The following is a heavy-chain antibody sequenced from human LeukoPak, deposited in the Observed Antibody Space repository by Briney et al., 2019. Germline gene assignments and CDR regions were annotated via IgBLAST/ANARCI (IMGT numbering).Heavy chain of an antibody. CDR1: GSTFSSYD. CDR3: ARDRAATRVFDY. Sequence: PGRSLRLSCAASGSTFSSYDMHWVRQAPGKGLEWVAVIWYDGGNKYFADSVKGRFTIPRDNSKNTLYLQMNSLSTEDTAVYYCARDRAATRVFDYWGQGTLVTVSS. CDR2: IWYDGGNK. V-gene: IGHV3-33*01. D-gene: IGHD2-15*01. J-gene: IGHJ4*02.